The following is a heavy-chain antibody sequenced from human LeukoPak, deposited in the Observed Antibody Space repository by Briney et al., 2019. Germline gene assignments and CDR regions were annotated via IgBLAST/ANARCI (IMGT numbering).Heavy chain of an antibody. CDR2: IYYSGST. CDR1: GGSISSYY. D-gene: IGHD7-27*01. V-gene: IGHV4-59*12. Sequence: TPSETLSLTCTVSGGSISSYYWSWIRQPPGKGLEWIGYIYYSGSTYYNPSLKSRVTISVDTSKNQFSLKLSSVTAADTAVYYCARELTGDQGYFDYWGQGTLVTVSS. CDR3: ARELTGDQGYFDY. J-gene: IGHJ4*02.